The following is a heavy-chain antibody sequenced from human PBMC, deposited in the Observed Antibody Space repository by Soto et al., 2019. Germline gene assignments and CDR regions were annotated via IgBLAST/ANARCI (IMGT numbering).Heavy chain of an antibody. J-gene: IGHJ4*02. CDR3: AKAGFWSGYYSLVDY. Sequence: EVQLVESGGGLVQPGRSLRLSCAASGFTFDDYAMHWVRQAPGKGLEWVSGISWNSGSIGYADSVKGRFTISRDNAKNSLYLQMNRLRGEDTALYYCAKAGFWSGYYSLVDYWGQETLVTVSS. CDR2: ISWNSGSI. D-gene: IGHD3-3*01. CDR1: GFTFDDYA. V-gene: IGHV3-9*01.